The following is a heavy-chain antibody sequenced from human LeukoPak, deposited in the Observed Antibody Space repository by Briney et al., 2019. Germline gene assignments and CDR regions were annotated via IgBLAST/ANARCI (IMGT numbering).Heavy chain of an antibody. V-gene: IGHV3-66*01. CDR3: ARGNTGYSSAWGRDFDY. D-gene: IGHD6-19*01. CDR2: LYSGGDT. Sequence: GGSLRLSCAASGFSVSGHYMSWVRQAPGKGLEWVSVLYSGGDTYYADSVKGRFTISRDTSKNTLYLQMIGLRAEDTAVYYCARGNTGYSSAWGRDFDYWGQGTLVTVSS. CDR1: GFSVSGHY. J-gene: IGHJ4*02.